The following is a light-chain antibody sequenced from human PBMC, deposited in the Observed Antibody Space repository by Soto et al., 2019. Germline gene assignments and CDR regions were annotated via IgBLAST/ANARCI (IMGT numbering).Light chain of an antibody. CDR1: QSVNSR. Sequence: EIVLTQSPGTLSLSPGERATLSCRASQSVNSRLAWYQHKPGQAPRLLISGASSRATGIPDRFSGSGSATDFTLTISRLGPEDFAVYYCQQYGSSPPTFGQGTKVDIK. J-gene: IGKJ1*01. CDR2: GAS. CDR3: QQYGSSPPT. V-gene: IGKV3-20*01.